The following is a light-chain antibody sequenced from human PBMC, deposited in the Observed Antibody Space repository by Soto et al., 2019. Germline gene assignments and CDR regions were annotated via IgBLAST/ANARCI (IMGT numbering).Light chain of an antibody. Sequence: QPVLTQPPSVSGAPGQRVTISCTGSRSNIGAGYDVHWYQQLPGTAPKLLIYGTRNRPSGVPDRFSGSKSAISASLAITGLQAEDEADYYCQSYDISLSGSVFGGGTKLTVL. CDR2: GTR. CDR3: QSYDISLSGSV. V-gene: IGLV1-40*01. CDR1: RSNIGAGYD. J-gene: IGLJ3*02.